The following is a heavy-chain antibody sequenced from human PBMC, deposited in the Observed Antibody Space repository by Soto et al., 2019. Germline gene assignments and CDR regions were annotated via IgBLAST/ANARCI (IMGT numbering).Heavy chain of an antibody. J-gene: IGHJ3*02. V-gene: IGHV3-9*01. CDR1: GFTFDDYA. CDR2: ISWNSGSI. D-gene: IGHD2-2*02. CDR3: AKEISPTSTVVPAAIGADAFDI. Sequence: GGSLRLSCAASGFTFDDYAMHWVRQAPGKGLEWVSGISWNSGSIGYADSVKGRFTISRDNAKNSLYLQMNSLRAEDTALYYCAKEISPTSTVVPAAIGADAFDIWGQGTMVTVSS.